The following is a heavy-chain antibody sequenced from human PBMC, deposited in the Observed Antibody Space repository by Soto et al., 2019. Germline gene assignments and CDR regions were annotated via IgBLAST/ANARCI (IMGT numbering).Heavy chain of an antibody. D-gene: IGHD1-26*01. V-gene: IGHV6-1*01. CDR3: ARERSTISINSGSYLGGLYNWFDP. Sequence: SQTLSLTCAISGDSVSSNSAAWNWIRQSPSRGLEWLGRTYYRSKWYNDYAVSVKSRITINPDTSKNQFSLQLNSVTPEDTAVYYCARERSTISINSGSYLGGLYNWFDPWGQGTLVTVSS. J-gene: IGHJ5*02. CDR1: GDSVSSNSAA. CDR2: TYYRSKWYN.